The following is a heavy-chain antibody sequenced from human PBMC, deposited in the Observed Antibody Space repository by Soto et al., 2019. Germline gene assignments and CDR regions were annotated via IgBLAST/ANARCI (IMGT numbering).Heavy chain of an antibody. V-gene: IGHV1-69*06. CDR2: IIPIFGTA. D-gene: IGHD1-7*01. Sequence: SVKVSCKASGGTFSSYAISWVRQAPGQGLEWMGGIIPIFGTANYAQKFQGRVTITADKSTSTAYMELSSLRSEDTAVYYCASIGVEMATYTAFRPELQYFQHWGQGTLVSVFS. CDR3: ASIGVEMATYTAFRPELQYFQH. CDR1: GGTFSSYA. J-gene: IGHJ1*01.